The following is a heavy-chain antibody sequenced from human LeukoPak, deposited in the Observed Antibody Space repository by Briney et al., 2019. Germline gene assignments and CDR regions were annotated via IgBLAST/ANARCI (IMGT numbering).Heavy chain of an antibody. CDR2: ISGYNGNT. V-gene: IGHV1-18*01. CDR3: ARDMYTSNWSGFDY. Sequence: ASVKVSCKASGYTFTSYGINWVRQAPGQGLEWMGWISGYNGNTHYAQKLQGRVTMTTDTSTSTAYMELRSLRSDDTAMYYCARDMYTSNWSGFDYWGQGTLVTVSS. D-gene: IGHD6-13*01. CDR1: GYTFTSYG. J-gene: IGHJ4*02.